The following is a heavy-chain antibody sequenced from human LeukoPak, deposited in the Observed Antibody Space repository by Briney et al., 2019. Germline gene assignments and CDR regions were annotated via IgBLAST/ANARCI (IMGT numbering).Heavy chain of an antibody. CDR1: GYSISSGYY. CDR3: ARAGYSSGWSTTYYYYYMDV. Sequence: SETLSLTCAVSGYSISSGYYWGWIRQPAGKGLEWIGRIYTSGSTNHNPSLKSRVTMSVDTSKNQFSLKLSSVTAADTAVYYCARAGYSSGWSTTYYYYYMDVWGKGTTVTVSS. CDR2: IYTSGST. D-gene: IGHD6-19*01. J-gene: IGHJ6*03. V-gene: IGHV4-4*07.